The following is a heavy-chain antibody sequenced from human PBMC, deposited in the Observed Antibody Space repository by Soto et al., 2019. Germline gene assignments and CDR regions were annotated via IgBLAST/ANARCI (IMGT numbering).Heavy chain of an antibody. CDR2: IWYDGSNK. CDR3: ARDGYCSGGSCYSVPVFDY. Sequence: GGSLRLSCAASGFTFSSYGMHWVRQAPGKGLEWVAVIWYDGSNKYYADSVKGRFTISRDNSKNTLYLQMDSLRAEDTAVYYCARDGYCSGGSCYSVPVFDYWGQGTLVTVSS. V-gene: IGHV3-33*01. D-gene: IGHD2-15*01. J-gene: IGHJ4*02. CDR1: GFTFSSYG.